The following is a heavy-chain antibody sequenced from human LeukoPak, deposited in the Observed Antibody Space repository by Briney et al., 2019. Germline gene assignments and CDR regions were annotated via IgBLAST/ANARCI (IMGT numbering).Heavy chain of an antibody. CDR3: AREDWFDP. V-gene: IGHV3-30-3*01. CDR1: GFTFSSYA. Sequence: GGSLRLSCAASGFTFSSYAMHWVRQAPGKGLEWVAVISYDGSNKYYADSVKGRFTISRDNSRNTLYLQMNSLRAEDTAVYYCAREDWFDPWGQGTLVTVSS. J-gene: IGHJ5*02. CDR2: ISYDGSNK.